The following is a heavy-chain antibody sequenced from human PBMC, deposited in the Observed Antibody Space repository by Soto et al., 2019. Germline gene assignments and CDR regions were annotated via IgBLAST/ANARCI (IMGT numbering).Heavy chain of an antibody. CDR1: GYTLTELS. CDR3: ATGTSSSWYLGY. J-gene: IGHJ4*02. V-gene: IGHV1-24*01. Sequence: ASVKVSCKVSGYTLTELSMHWLRQAPGKGLEWMGGFDPEDGETIYAQKFQGRVTMTEDTSTDTAYMELSSLRSEDTAVYYCATGTSSSWYLGYWGQGTLVTVSS. CDR2: FDPEDGET. D-gene: IGHD6-13*01.